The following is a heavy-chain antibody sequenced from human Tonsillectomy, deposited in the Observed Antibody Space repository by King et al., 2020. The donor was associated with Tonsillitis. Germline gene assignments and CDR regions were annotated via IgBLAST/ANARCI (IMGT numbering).Heavy chain of an antibody. V-gene: IGHV3-33*05. J-gene: IGHJ4*02. CDR3: ARESLYSSGWGIDY. CDR1: GFSFSSNG. Sequence: VQLVESGGGVVQPGRSLSLSCAASGFSFSSNGMHWVRQAPGKGLEWVAVISFDGSNKNYADSVKGRFTISRDNSNNTLFLHMNSLRAEDTAVYYCARESLYSSGWGIDYWGQGALLSVSS. CDR2: ISFDGSNK. D-gene: IGHD6-19*01.